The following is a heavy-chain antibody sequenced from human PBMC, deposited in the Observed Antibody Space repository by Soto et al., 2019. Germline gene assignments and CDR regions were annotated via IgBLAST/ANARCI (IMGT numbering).Heavy chain of an antibody. CDR1: GFTFGNYA. CDR3: AKKGLGSLATYCSTGDCHYAFDI. V-gene: IGHV3-23*01. J-gene: IGHJ3*02. D-gene: IGHD2-15*01. Sequence: EVQLLESGGGLVQPGGSLRLSCAASGFTFGNYAMIWVRQAPGKGLEWVSTISGGGDGTYYADSVRGRFTISRENSRNKVYLQMISLRAEDTAVYYCAKKGLGSLATYCSTGDCHYAFDIWGQGTMVTVSS. CDR2: ISGGGDGT.